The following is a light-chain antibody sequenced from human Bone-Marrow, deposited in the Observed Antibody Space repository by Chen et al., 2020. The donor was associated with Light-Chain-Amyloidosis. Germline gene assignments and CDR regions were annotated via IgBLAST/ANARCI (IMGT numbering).Light chain of an antibody. CDR1: SSNIGAGYD. Sequence: SVLTQPPSVSVAPGQRVTLSIPGSSSNIGAGYDVHWSQQLPGTAPKLLIYGNSNRPSGVPDRISGSKSGASASLAITGLQAEDEAEYYCQSFDRSLSGWVFGGGTKLTVL. CDR3: QSFDRSLSGWV. J-gene: IGLJ3*02. CDR2: GNS. V-gene: IGLV1-40*01.